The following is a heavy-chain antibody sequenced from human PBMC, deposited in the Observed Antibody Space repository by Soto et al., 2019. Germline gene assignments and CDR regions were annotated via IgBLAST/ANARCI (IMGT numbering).Heavy chain of an antibody. CDR2: IYWDDDK. Sequence: QITLKESGPPLVKPTQTLTLTCTFSGFSLSTSGVSVGWIRQPPGKALEWLALIYWDDDKRYSPSLKSRLTIXKXXSKNQVVLTMTNMDPVDTATYYCAHSALQPGDFDYWGQGTLVTVSS. CDR1: GFSLSTSGVS. D-gene: IGHD1-26*01. J-gene: IGHJ4*02. CDR3: AHSALQPGDFDY. V-gene: IGHV2-5*02.